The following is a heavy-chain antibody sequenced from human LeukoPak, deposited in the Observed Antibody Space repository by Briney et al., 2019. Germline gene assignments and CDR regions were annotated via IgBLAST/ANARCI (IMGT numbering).Heavy chain of an antibody. V-gene: IGHV3-74*01. CDR1: GFTFSDYY. J-gene: IGHJ4*02. D-gene: IGHD3-9*01. CDR3: VRALTGFDDF. Sequence: GGSLRLSCAVSGFTFSDYYMSWIRQAPGKGLEWVSRINEDGSITNYTDSVKGRFTISRDNAKSTLFLQMNSLRVEDTAVYYCVRALTGFDDFWGQGTLVTVSS. CDR2: INEDGSIT.